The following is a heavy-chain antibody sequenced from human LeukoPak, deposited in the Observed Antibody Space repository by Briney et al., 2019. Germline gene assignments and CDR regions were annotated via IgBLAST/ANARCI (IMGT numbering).Heavy chain of an antibody. CDR2: IIPILGIA. J-gene: IGHJ5*02. D-gene: IGHD3-10*01. Sequence: ASVKVSCKASGGTFSSYAISWVRQAPGQGLEWMGRIIPILGIANYAQKFQGRVTITADKSTSTAYMELSSLRSEDTAVYYCARGYGRLLWFGETWGQGTLVTVSS. CDR1: GGTFSSYA. CDR3: ARGYGRLLWFGET. V-gene: IGHV1-69*04.